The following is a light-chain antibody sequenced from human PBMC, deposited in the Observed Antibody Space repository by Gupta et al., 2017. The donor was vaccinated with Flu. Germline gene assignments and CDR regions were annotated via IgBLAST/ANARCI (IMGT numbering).Light chain of an antibody. J-gene: IGKJ3*01. CDR3: MQALRTPFT. CDR1: QSLLYSNGYNY. Sequence: DIVMTQSPLSLPVTPGEPASISCRSSQSLLYSNGYNYLDWYLQKPGQSPQPLIYLGSNRASGVPDRFSGSGSGTDFTLKISRVEAEDVGLYYCMQALRTPFTFGPGTKVDIK. CDR2: LGS. V-gene: IGKV2-28*01.